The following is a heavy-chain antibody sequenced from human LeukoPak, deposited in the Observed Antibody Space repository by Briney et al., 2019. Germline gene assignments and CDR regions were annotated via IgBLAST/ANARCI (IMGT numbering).Heavy chain of an antibody. CDR1: GFTFSSYE. J-gene: IGHJ4*02. CDR2: ISSSGSTI. Sequence: GGSLRLPCAASGFTFSSYEMNWVRQAPGRGLEWDSYISSSGSTIYYADSVKGRFTISRDNAKNSLYLQMNSLRAEDTAVYYCAIKGYFDYWGQGTLVTVSS. CDR3: AIKGYFDY. V-gene: IGHV3-48*03.